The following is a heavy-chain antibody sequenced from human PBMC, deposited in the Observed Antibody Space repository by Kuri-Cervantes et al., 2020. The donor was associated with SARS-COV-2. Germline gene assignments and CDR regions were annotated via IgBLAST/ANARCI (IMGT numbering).Heavy chain of an antibody. Sequence: ASVKVSCKASGYTFTSYDNNWVRQATGQGLEWMGWMNPNSGNTGYAQKFQGRVTMTRNTSISTAYMELSSLRSEDTAVYYCASSVDIVAKGSPWGQGTLVTVSS. J-gene: IGHJ5*02. V-gene: IGHV1-8*01. CDR1: GYTFTSYD. CDR2: MNPNSGNT. D-gene: IGHD5-12*01. CDR3: ASSVDIVAKGSP.